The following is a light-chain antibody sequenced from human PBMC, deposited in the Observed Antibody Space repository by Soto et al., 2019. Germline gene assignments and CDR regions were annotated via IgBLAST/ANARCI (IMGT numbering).Light chain of an antibody. CDR2: EVS. CDR3: SSYAGSTDYV. V-gene: IGLV2-8*01. CDR1: SSDVGGYNY. J-gene: IGLJ1*01. Sequence: QSALTQPPSASGSPGQSVTISCTGTSSDVGGYNYVSWYQQHPDKAPKLMIYEVSKRPSGVPDRFSGSKSGNTASLTVSGLQAEDEADYYCSSYAGSTDYVFGTXTXVTVL.